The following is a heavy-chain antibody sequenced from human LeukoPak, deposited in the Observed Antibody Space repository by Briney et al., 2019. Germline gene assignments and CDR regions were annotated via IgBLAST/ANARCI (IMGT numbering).Heavy chain of an antibody. Sequence: GASVKVSCKASGYTFTSYGISWVRQAPGQGLEWMGWISAYNGNTNYAQKLQGRVTMTTDTSTSTAYMELSRLRSDDTAVYYCARDVGYSYGYHFDYWGQGTLVTVSS. CDR3: ARDVGYSYGYHFDY. D-gene: IGHD5-18*01. J-gene: IGHJ4*02. CDR1: GYTFTSYG. CDR2: ISAYNGNT. V-gene: IGHV1-18*01.